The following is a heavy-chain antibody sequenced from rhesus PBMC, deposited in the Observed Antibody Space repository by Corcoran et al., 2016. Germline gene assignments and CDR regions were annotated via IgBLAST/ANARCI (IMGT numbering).Heavy chain of an antibody. CDR1: GGSISSNY. V-gene: IGHV4S11*01. CDR3: ATLQGGTYDY. CDR2: IYGSGSST. D-gene: IGHD6-25*01. J-gene: IGHJ4*01. Sequence: QVQLQESGPGLVKPLETLSLTCAVSGGSISSNYWNWIRQAPGKGLEWIGYIYGSGSSTNYNPSLKGRVTLSVDTSKTQLSLKLRSGTAADTAVYYCATLQGGTYDYWGQGVLVTVSS.